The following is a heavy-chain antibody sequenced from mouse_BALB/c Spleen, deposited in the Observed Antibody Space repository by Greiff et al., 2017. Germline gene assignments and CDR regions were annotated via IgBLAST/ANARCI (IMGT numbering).Heavy chain of an antibody. Sequence: VQLQQPGAELVKPGASVKLSCKASGYTFTSYWMHWVKQRPGQGLEWIGEINPSNGRTNYNEKFKSKATLTVDKSSSTAYMQLSSLTSEDSAVYYCARGGNYVYYFDYWGQGTTLTVSS. CDR2: INPSNGRT. D-gene: IGHD2-1*01. CDR1: GYTFTSYW. J-gene: IGHJ2*01. CDR3: ARGGNYVYYFDY. V-gene: IGHV1S81*02.